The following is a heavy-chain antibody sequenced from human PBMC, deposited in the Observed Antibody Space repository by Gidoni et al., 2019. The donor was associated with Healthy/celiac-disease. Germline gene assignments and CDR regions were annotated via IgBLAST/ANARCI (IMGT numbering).Heavy chain of an antibody. CDR3: ARDGSRGGFDP. V-gene: IGHV3-21*01. CDR1: GFTFSSYS. CDR2: ISSSSSYI. J-gene: IGHJ5*02. Sequence: EVQLVESGGGLVKPGGSLRLSVAAPGFTFSSYSMNLVRQAPGKGLEWVSSISSSSSYIYYADSVKGRFTISRDNAKNSLYLQMNSLRAEDTAVYYCARDGSRGGFDPWGQGTLVTVSS. D-gene: IGHD2-15*01.